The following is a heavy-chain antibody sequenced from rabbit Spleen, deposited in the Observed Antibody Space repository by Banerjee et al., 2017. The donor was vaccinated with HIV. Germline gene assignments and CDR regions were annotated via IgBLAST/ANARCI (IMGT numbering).Heavy chain of an antibody. CDR3: ARDTSSSFSSYGMDL. V-gene: IGHV1S40*01. Sequence: QSLEESGGDLVKPGASLTLTCTASGVSFSSSSYMCWVRQAPGKGLEWIACIDNGSSGFTYFATWAKGRFTCSKTSSTTVTLQMTRLTAADTATYFCARDTSSSFSSYGMDLWAQGPSSPS. CDR1: GVSFSSSSY. J-gene: IGHJ6*01. CDR2: IDNGSSGFT. D-gene: IGHD1-1*01.